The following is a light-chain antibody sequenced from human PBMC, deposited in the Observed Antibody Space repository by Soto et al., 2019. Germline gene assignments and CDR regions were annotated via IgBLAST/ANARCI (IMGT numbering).Light chain of an antibody. V-gene: IGKV1-39*01. Sequence: DVQLTQSPSSLSTSVGDRVTISCRASQSISSHLNWYQHKPGKAPNLLIYAASSLQSGVPSRFSGSGSGTDFTLTISSLQPEDFATYYCQQSYSTPWTFGQGTKVEIK. CDR2: AAS. CDR3: QQSYSTPWT. J-gene: IGKJ1*01. CDR1: QSISSH.